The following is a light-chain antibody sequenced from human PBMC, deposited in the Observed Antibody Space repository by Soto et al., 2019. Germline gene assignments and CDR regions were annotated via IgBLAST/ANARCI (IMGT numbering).Light chain of an antibody. J-gene: IGKJ1*01. CDR2: DAS. CDR1: QSVSSSY. V-gene: IGKV3-20*01. Sequence: EIVLTQSPGTLSLSPGERATLSCRASQSVSSSYLAWYQQRPGQAPRLLIYDASNRATGIPDRFSGSGSGKDFTLTISRLEPEDFAVYYCQHYGSSRTFGQGTKVDIK. CDR3: QHYGSSRT.